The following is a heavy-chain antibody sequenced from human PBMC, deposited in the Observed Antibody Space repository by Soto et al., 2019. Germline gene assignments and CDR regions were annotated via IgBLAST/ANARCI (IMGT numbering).Heavy chain of an antibody. Sequence: PSETLSLTCTVSGASISYGGFSWGWIRQSPGMGLEWIGYISHLESSYFHPSFKSRLTMSIDRTRNQFSLKLSSVTAVDMAVYYCARGGGYDSFDYWGQGVMVTVSS. CDR2: ISHLESS. J-gene: IGHJ4*02. CDR1: GASISYGGFS. D-gene: IGHD5-12*01. CDR3: ARGGGYDSFDY. V-gene: IGHV4-30-2*06.